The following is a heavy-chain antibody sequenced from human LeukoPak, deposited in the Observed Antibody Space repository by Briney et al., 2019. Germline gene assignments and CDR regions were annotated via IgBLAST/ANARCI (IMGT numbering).Heavy chain of an antibody. Sequence: GGSLRLSCVASGFTFTTYYMAWIRQAPGKGLEWVANIKMDGSEQHYADSVRGRFTISRDNAKNSVYLQMNSLRAEDTAVYYCAKDRNLDWDLWGQGTLVTVSS. V-gene: IGHV3-7*03. J-gene: IGHJ5*02. CDR3: AKDRNLDWDL. CDR1: GFTFTTYY. D-gene: IGHD3-9*01. CDR2: IKMDGSEQ.